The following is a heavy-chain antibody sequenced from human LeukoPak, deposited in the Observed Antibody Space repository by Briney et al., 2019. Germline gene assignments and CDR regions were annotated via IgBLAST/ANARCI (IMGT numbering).Heavy chain of an antibody. Sequence: GGSLRLSCAASGFTFSSYEMNWVRQAPGKGLEWVSYISSTGSTIYYADSVKGRFTISRDNSKNTLYLQMNSLRAEDTAVYYCAKDHMYSSGWYYFDYWGQGTLVTVSS. CDR2: ISSTGSTI. V-gene: IGHV3-48*03. CDR1: GFTFSSYE. D-gene: IGHD6-19*01. CDR3: AKDHMYSSGWYYFDY. J-gene: IGHJ4*02.